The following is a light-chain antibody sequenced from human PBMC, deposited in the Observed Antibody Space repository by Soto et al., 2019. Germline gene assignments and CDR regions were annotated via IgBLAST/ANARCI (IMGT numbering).Light chain of an antibody. J-gene: IGKJ1*01. CDR3: QKYNSAPNT. CDR1: QSISNY. V-gene: IGKV1-27*01. Sequence: DIQMTQSPSSLSASVGDRVTITCRASQSISNYLAWYQQKPGKDPKLLIYAASTLQSAVPSRFSGSGSGTDFTLTISSLEPEDVATYYCQKYNSAPNTFGQGTKVEIK. CDR2: AAS.